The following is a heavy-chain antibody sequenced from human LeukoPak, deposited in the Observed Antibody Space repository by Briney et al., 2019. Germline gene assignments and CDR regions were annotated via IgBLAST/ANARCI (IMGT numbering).Heavy chain of an antibody. J-gene: IGHJ4*02. V-gene: IGHV3-48*01. CDR2: ISSSSTI. CDR3: AKGIGFGDYYFDY. D-gene: IGHD3-10*01. CDR1: GFTFSSYS. Sequence: PGGSLRLSCAASGFTFSSYSMNWVRQAPGKGLEWVSYISSSSTIYYADSVKGRFTISRDNAKNSLYLQMNSLRAEDTAVYYCAKGIGFGDYYFDYWGQGTLVTVSS.